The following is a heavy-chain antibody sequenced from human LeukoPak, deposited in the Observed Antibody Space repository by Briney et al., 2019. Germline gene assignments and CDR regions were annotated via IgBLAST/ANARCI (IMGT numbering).Heavy chain of an antibody. D-gene: IGHD1-20*01. CDR1: GYSISSGYY. Sequence: SEALSLTCAVSGYSISSGYYWGWIRQPPGKGLEWIGSIYHSGSTYYNPSLKSRVTISVDTSKNQFSLKLSSVTAAGTAVYYCARVTGTTYGVDYWGQGTLVTVSS. J-gene: IGHJ4*02. CDR3: ARVTGTTYGVDY. CDR2: IYHSGST. V-gene: IGHV4-38-2*01.